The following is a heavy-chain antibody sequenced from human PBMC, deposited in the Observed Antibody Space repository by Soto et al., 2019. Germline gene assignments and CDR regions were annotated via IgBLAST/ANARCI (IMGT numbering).Heavy chain of an antibody. CDR3: ARFVDSSSSGSLRLMEV. CDR2: IYYSGST. V-gene: IGHV4-39*01. Sequence: TLSLTCTVSGGSISSSSYYWGWIRQPPGEGLEWIGSIYYSGSTYYNPSLKSRVTISVDTSKNQFSLKMSSVTASDTAVYYCARFVDSSSSGSLRLMEVWGQGTPVTVSS. D-gene: IGHD6-6*01. J-gene: IGHJ6*02. CDR1: GGSISSSSYY.